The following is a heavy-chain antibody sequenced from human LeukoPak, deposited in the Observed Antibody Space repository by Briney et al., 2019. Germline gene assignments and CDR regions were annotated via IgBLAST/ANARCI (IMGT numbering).Heavy chain of an antibody. CDR1: GFTFISSW. CDR2: FSATDGSA. V-gene: IGHV3-23*01. J-gene: IGHJ3*01. CDR3: AKARIAAAGTGAFDV. D-gene: IGHD6-13*01. Sequence: GGSLRLSCAASGFTFISSWMTWVRQAPGKGLEWVSAFSATDGSAQYAESVKGRFTISRDNSKNSLYLQMNSLRDEDTAVYYCAKARIAAAGTGAFDVWGQGTMVTVSS.